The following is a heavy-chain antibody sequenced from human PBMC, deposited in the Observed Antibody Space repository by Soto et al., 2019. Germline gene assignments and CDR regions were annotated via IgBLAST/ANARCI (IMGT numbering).Heavy chain of an antibody. D-gene: IGHD5-18*01. CDR1: EFTFSAYY. J-gene: IGHJ4*02. V-gene: IGHV3-11*01. CDR3: ARGQGDYRYGFSTDY. Sequence: QVQLVESGGGLVKPGGSLRLSCTASEFTFSAYYMTWIRQAPGKGLEWISYISGSGSTTYYADSVRGRFTISRDNAKNSLYLQMHSLRAEDTCVYYCARGQGDYRYGFSTDYWGQGTLVTVSS. CDR2: ISGSGSTT.